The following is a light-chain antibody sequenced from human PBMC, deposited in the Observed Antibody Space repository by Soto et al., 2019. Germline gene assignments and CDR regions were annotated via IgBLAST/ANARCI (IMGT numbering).Light chain of an antibody. CDR2: DVT. J-gene: IGLJ1*01. CDR3: SSYTDTTTRYV. Sequence: QSVLTQPASVSGSPGQSITISCTGTSSDVGSYNYVSWYRQHPGKATQLLIYDVTHRPAGVSSRFSGSKSDNTASLTISWLQAEDEADYYCSSYTDTTTRYVFGSGTKVTVL. CDR1: SSDVGSYNY. V-gene: IGLV2-14*03.